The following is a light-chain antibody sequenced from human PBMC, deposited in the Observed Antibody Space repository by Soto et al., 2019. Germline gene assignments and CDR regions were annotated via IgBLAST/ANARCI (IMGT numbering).Light chain of an antibody. J-gene: IGLJ7*01. Sequence: QSVLAQPPSASGTPGQSVIFSCSGSTSNIGSNPVTWYQQLPGTAPKLVIYGNNQRPSGVPDRFSGSESGTSASLAISGLQSEDEADYYCAAWDDNLDAAVFGGGTQLTVL. CDR1: TSNIGSNP. CDR3: AAWDDNLDAAV. V-gene: IGLV1-44*01. CDR2: GNN.